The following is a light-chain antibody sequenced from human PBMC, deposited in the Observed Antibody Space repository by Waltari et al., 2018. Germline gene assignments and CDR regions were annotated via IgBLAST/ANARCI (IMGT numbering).Light chain of an antibody. CDR3: QNHERLPAT. V-gene: IGKV3-20*01. Sequence: EVVLPQSPGTLSWSPGKRATLFCRASQSISRYLVWNQQRPGQAPRLLIYGASIRAAGIPDRFSGSGSGTDFTLSISRLEPEDFAVYYCQNHERLPATFGQGTRVEIK. J-gene: IGKJ1*01. CDR2: GAS. CDR1: QSISRY.